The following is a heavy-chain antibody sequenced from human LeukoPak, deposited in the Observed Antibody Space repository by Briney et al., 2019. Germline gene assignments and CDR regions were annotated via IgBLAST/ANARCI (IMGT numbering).Heavy chain of an antibody. V-gene: IGHV3-53*01. J-gene: IGHJ6*02. CDR3: ARACSGSLRFCV. D-gene: IGHD1-26*01. Sequence: GGSLRLSCAASGFTVSSYYMNWVRQAPGKGLEWVSVNSGSSTYYADSVKARFTISRDNSKNTLYLQMNSLRAEDTAVYYCARACSGSLRFCVWGQGTTVTVSS. CDR1: GFTVSSYY. CDR2: NSGSST.